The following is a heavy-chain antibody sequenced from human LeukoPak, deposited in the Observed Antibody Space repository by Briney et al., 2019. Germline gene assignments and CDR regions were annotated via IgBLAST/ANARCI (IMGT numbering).Heavy chain of an antibody. D-gene: IGHD6-6*01. CDR3: ARDSSSFVYMDV. Sequence: GGSLRLSCTASGFTFSTYAMHWVRQAPGKGLEWVAVISYDGSNKYYADSVKGRFTISRDNSKNTLYLQMNSLRAEDTAVYYCARDSSSFVYMDVWGKGTTVTVSS. V-gene: IGHV3-30-3*01. J-gene: IGHJ6*03. CDR2: ISYDGSNK. CDR1: GFTFSTYA.